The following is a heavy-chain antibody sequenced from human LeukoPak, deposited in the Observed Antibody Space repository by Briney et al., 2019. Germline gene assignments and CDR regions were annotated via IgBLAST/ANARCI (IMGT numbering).Heavy chain of an antibody. Sequence: ASVKVSCKASEYTFTGYYMHWVRQAPGQGLEWMGWINPNSGGTNYAQKFQGRVTMTRDTSISTAYMELSRLRSDDTAVYYCARRAPTPGWFDPWGQGTLVTVSS. J-gene: IGHJ5*02. CDR1: EYTFTGYY. V-gene: IGHV1-2*02. CDR3: ARRAPTPGWFDP. CDR2: INPNSGGT. D-gene: IGHD4-17*01.